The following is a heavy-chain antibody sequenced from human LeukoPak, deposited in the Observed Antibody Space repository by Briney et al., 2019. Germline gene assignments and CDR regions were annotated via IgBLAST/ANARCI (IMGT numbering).Heavy chain of an antibody. D-gene: IGHD6-13*01. CDR1: GFTFSHFG. CDR2: IRADGSGR. J-gene: IGHJ4*02. V-gene: IGHV3-30*02. Sequence: GGSLRLSCAASGFTFSHFGMHWARQAPGKGLEWVAFIRADGSGRYYADSVKGRFTISRDNSKNTLYLQMNSLRAEDTAVYYCARAIAAAPDYWGQGTLVTVSS. CDR3: ARAIAAAPDY.